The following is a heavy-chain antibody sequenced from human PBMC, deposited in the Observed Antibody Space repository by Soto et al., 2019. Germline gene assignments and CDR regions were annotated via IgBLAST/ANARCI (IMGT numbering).Heavy chain of an antibody. CDR1: GGSISSYY. CDR3: ARGGDYVWGSYRGLLPGYYYGMDV. J-gene: IGHJ6*02. V-gene: IGHV4-59*01. CDR2: IYYSGST. D-gene: IGHD3-16*02. Sequence: PSETLSLTCTVSGGSISSYYWSWIRQPPGKGLEWIGYIYYSGSTNYNPSLKSRVTISVDTSKNQFSLKLSSVTAADTAVYYCARGGDYVWGSYRGLLPGYYYGMDVWGQGTTVTVSS.